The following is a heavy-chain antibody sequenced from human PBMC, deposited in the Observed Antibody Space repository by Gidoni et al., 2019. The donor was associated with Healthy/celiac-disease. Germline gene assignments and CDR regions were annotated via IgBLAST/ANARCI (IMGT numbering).Heavy chain of an antibody. J-gene: IGHJ2*01. CDR2: ISGSGGST. V-gene: IGHV3-23*01. CDR1: GFTFSSYP. Sequence: EVQLLESGGGLVQPGGSLRLSCAASGFTFSSYPMSWVRQAPGKGLEWVSAISGSGGSTYYADSVKGRFTISRDNSKNTLYLQMNSLRAEDTAVYYCAKDLGYCSSTSCYRWYFDLWGRGTLVTVSS. D-gene: IGHD2-2*01. CDR3: AKDLGYCSSTSCYRWYFDL.